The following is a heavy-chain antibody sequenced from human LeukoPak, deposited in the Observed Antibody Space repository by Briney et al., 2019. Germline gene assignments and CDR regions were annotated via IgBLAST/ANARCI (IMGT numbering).Heavy chain of an antibody. Sequence: GGSLRLSCAASGFTFSSYSMNWVRQAPGKGLEWVSYISSSSSTIYYADSVKGRFTISRDNAKNSLYLQMNSLRAEDTAVYYCARDPYSGSYGNYYYYFMDVWGKGTTVTIS. J-gene: IGHJ6*03. CDR2: ISSSSSTI. CDR3: ARDPYSGSYGNYYYYFMDV. V-gene: IGHV3-48*04. D-gene: IGHD1-26*01. CDR1: GFTFSSYS.